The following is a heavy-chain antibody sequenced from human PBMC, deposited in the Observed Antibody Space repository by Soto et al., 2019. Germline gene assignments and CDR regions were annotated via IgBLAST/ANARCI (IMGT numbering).Heavy chain of an antibody. V-gene: IGHV3-23*01. D-gene: IGHD6-6*01. Sequence: GGSLRLSCAASGFTFSSYAMSWVRQAPGKGLEWVSAISGSGGSTYYVDSVKGRFTISRDNSKNTLYLQMNSLRAEDSAVYYCAKARYSSSGDSFDYWGQGTLVTVSS. CDR2: ISGSGGST. CDR3: AKARYSSSGDSFDY. J-gene: IGHJ4*02. CDR1: GFTFSSYA.